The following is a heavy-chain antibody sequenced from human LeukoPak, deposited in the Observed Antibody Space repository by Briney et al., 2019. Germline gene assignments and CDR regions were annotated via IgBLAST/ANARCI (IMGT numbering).Heavy chain of an antibody. J-gene: IGHJ4*02. D-gene: IGHD3-16*01. CDR3: TRERRGSYYAFES. Sequence: GGSLRLSCAASGFSVSDYSISWIRQSPGEGPEWISCVMSGRGSTNYADSVKGRFTISRDNAKNSVALQLDGLRADDTAVYFCTRERRGSYYAFESWGQGTLVTVSS. V-gene: IGHV3-11*05. CDR1: GFSVSDYS. CDR2: VMSGRGST.